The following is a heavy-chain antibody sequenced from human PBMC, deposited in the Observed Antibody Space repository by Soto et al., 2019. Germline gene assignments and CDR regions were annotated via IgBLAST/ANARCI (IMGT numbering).Heavy chain of an antibody. CDR3: ARGVHYDSSGYYYFY. Sequence: ASVKVSCKASGGTFSSYAISWVRQAPGRGLEWMGGIIPIFGTANYAQKFQGRVTITADESTSTAYMELRSLRSEDTAVYYCARGVHYDSSGYYYFYWGQGTLVTVSS. CDR1: GGTFSSYA. J-gene: IGHJ4*02. V-gene: IGHV1-69*13. D-gene: IGHD3-22*01. CDR2: IIPIFGTA.